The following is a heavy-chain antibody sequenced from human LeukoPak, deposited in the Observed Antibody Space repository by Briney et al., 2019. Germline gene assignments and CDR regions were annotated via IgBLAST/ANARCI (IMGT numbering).Heavy chain of an antibody. CDR3: ARDRIAAAALGAFDI. J-gene: IGHJ4*02. D-gene: IGHD6-13*01. V-gene: IGHV4-4*07. Sequence: PSETLSLTCTVSGGSISSCYWSWIRQPAGKGLEWIGRIYTSGSTNYNPSLKSRVTMSVDTSKNQFPLKLSSVTAADTAVYYCARDRIAAAALGAFDIWGQGTLVTVSS. CDR2: IYTSGST. CDR1: GGSISSCY.